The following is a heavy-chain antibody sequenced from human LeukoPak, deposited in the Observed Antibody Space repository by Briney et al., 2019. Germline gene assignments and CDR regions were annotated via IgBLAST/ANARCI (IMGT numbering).Heavy chain of an antibody. CDR1: GFTVSSNY. D-gene: IGHD6-6*01. J-gene: IGHJ4*02. CDR3: ARDQGAARPFDY. CDR2: IYSGGST. Sequence: PGGSLRLSCAASGFTVSSNYMSWVRQAPGKGLEWVSVIYSGGSTYYANSVKGRFTISRDNSKSTLYLQMNSLRAEDTAVYYCARDQGAARPFDYWGQGTLVTVSS. V-gene: IGHV3-66*01.